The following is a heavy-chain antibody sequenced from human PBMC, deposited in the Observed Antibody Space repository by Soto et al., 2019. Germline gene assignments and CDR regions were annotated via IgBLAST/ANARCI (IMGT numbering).Heavy chain of an antibody. CDR1: GFTFRSYS. CDR2: ISSSSSYI. Sequence: GWSLRLSCAASGFTFRSYSMNWVRQAPGKGLEWVSSISSSSSYIYYEDSVKGRFTISRDNAKNSLYLQTNSLRAEDTAVYYCARVSRGLLWFGELSWGQGTLVTVSS. D-gene: IGHD3-10*01. CDR3: ARVSRGLLWFGELS. J-gene: IGHJ5*02. V-gene: IGHV3-21*01.